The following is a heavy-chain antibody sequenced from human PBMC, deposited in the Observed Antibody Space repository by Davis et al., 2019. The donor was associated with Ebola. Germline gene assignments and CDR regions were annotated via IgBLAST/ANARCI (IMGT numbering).Heavy chain of an antibody. CDR1: GYTFTGYY. V-gene: IGHV1-69*13. D-gene: IGHD2-2*01. CDR2: IIPIFGIA. J-gene: IGHJ3*02. Sequence: SVTVSCKASGYTFTGYYMHWVRQAPGQGLEWMGGIIPIFGIANYAQKFQGRVTITADESTSTAYMELSSLRSEDTAVYYCARPDPQPIWGQGTMVTVSS. CDR3: ARPDPQPI.